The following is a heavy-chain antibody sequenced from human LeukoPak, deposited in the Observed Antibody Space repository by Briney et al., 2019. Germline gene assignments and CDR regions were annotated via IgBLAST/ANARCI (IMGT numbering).Heavy chain of an antibody. CDR1: GYTFTGYY. D-gene: IGHD4/OR15-4a*01. V-gene: IGHV1-69*02. CDR2: IIPILGIA. Sequence: GASVKVSCKASGYTFTGYYMHWVRQAPGQGLEWMGRIIPILGIANYAQKFQGRVTITADKSTSTAYMELSSLRSEDTAVYYCARPTMAWGQGTLVTVSS. CDR3: ARPTMA. J-gene: IGHJ5*02.